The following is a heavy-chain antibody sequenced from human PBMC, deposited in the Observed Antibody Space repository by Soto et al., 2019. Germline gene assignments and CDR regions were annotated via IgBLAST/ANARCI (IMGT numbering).Heavy chain of an antibody. Sequence: ASVKVSCKASVYTFTSYYMHWVRQAPGQGLEWMGIINPSGGSTSYAQRFQGRVTMTRDTSTSTVYMELSSLRSEDTAVYYCARVAEYCSGGSCYSDYYYYMDVWGKGTTVTVSS. CDR2: INPSGGST. D-gene: IGHD2-15*01. V-gene: IGHV1-46*03. CDR3: ARVAEYCSGGSCYSDYYYYMDV. J-gene: IGHJ6*03. CDR1: VYTFTSYY.